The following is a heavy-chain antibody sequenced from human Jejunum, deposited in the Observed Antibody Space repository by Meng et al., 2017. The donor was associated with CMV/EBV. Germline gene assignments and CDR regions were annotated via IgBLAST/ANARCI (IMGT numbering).Heavy chain of an antibody. Sequence: VASGFTFSDHWMNWVRQAPGKGLEWVSYITGGGTTIYYADSVKGRFTISRDNAKNSLYLQMNSLRAEDTAVYYCARDTAAAGIDYWGQGTVVTVSS. J-gene: IGHJ4*02. CDR2: ITGGGTTI. D-gene: IGHD6-13*01. CDR1: GFTFSDHW. CDR3: ARDTAAAGIDY. V-gene: IGHV3-48*03.